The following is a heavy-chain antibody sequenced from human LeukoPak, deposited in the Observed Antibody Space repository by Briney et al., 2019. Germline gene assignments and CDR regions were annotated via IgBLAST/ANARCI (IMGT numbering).Heavy chain of an antibody. CDR1: GGSISSGDDY. V-gene: IGHV4-30-4*01. Sequence: PSQTLSLTCTVSGGSISSGDDYWGWLRQPPGKGLEWIVYIYSTGSTPHNPSLRNPITISLDTSKNQFSLKLSSVTAADTAVYYCARGVFWSSYYVYWGQGTQVTVSS. CDR2: IYSTGST. D-gene: IGHD3-3*01. J-gene: IGHJ4*02. CDR3: ARGVFWSSYYVY.